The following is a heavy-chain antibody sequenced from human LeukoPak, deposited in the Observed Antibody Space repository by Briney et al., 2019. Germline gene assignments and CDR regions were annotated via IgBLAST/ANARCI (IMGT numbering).Heavy chain of an antibody. CDR2: IWYDGSNK. CDR1: GFTFSSYG. D-gene: IGHD3-22*01. CDR3: ARDEGLGYYYDSSHFQH. V-gene: IGHV3-33*01. J-gene: IGHJ1*01. Sequence: PGRSLRLSCAASGFTFSSYGMHWVRQALGKGLEWVAVIWYDGSNKYYADSVKGRFTISRDNSKNTLYLQMNSLRAEDTAVYYCARDEGLGYYYDSSHFQHWGQGTLVTVSS.